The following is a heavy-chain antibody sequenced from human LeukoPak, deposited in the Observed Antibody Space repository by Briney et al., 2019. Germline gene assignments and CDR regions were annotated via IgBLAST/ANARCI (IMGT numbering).Heavy chain of an antibody. CDR1: GFTFSIYW. Sequence: SGGSLRLSCAASGFTFSIYWMTWVRQAPGKGLEWVANIKQDGSEKYYVDSVKGRFTISRDNARNSLYFQMNSLRPEDTAVYYCARFSGYSYGGWFDYWGQGTLVTVSS. CDR3: ARFSGYSYGGWFDY. J-gene: IGHJ4*02. D-gene: IGHD5-18*01. V-gene: IGHV3-7*01. CDR2: IKQDGSEK.